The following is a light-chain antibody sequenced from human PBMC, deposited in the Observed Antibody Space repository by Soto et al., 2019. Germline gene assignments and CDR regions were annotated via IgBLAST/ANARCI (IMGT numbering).Light chain of an antibody. Sequence: AIRMTQSPSSLSASTGDRVTNTCRASQGISSYLAWYQQKPGKAPKLLIYAASTLQSGVPSRFSGSGSGTDFTLTISCPQSEDFATYYCQQYYSYPRTFGQGTKVDIK. CDR2: AAS. V-gene: IGKV1-8*01. J-gene: IGKJ1*01. CDR3: QQYYSYPRT. CDR1: QGISSY.